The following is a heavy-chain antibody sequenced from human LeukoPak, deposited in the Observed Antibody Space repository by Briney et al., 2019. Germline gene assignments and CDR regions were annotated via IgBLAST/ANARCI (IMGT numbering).Heavy chain of an antibody. CDR1: GGTFSSYA. Sequence: ASVKVSCKASGGTFSSYAMHWVRQAPGQRLEWMGWINAANGDTKYSQKFQGRVTITRDTSASTAHMELSSLRSEDTAVYYCVRPVDYNNYRNNWFDPWGQGTLVTVSS. CDR2: INAANGDT. J-gene: IGHJ5*02. CDR3: VRPVDYNNYRNNWFDP. V-gene: IGHV1-3*01. D-gene: IGHD4-11*01.